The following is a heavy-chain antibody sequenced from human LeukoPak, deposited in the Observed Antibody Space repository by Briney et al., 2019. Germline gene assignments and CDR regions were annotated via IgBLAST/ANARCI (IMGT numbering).Heavy chain of an antibody. CDR1: VGSISSGGSS. CDR3: ARAANPGDAFDV. D-gene: IGHD4/OR15-4a*01. Sequence: SQTLSLTCAVSVGSISSGGSSWTWIRQPPGKGLEWIGYIYRSGGTYYHPSLKSRVTISVDRSKNQFSLKVSSVTAADTAVYYCARAANPGDAFDVWGQGTMVTVSS. V-gene: IGHV4-30-2*01. J-gene: IGHJ3*01. CDR2: IYRSGGT.